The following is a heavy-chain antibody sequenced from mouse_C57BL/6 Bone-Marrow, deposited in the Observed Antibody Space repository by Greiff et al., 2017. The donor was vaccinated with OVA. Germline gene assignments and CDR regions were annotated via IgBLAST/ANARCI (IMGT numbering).Heavy chain of an antibody. Sequence: QVQLQQSGAELMKPGASVKLSCKATGYTFTGYWIEWVKQRPGHGLEWIGEILPGSGSTNYNEKFKGKATFTADTSSNTAYMQLSSLTTEDSAIYYCAKSFITTVEGFAYWGQGTLVTVSA. CDR2: ILPGSGST. D-gene: IGHD1-1*01. CDR3: AKSFITTVEGFAY. CDR1: GYTFTGYW. V-gene: IGHV1-9*01. J-gene: IGHJ3*01.